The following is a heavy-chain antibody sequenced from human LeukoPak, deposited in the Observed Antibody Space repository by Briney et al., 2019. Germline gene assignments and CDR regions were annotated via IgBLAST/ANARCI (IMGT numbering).Heavy chain of an antibody. CDR2: ISYDGSNK. CDR3: ARALHTSGYYDY. D-gene: IGHD3-22*01. V-gene: IGHV3-30-3*01. CDR1: GFTFRNYS. J-gene: IGHJ4*02. Sequence: GWSLTLSCAASGFTFRNYSMHWVRQAPAKGLEWVAVISYDGSNKYYPDSVKGRFTISRDNSKNTLYLQMNSLRAEDTAAYYCARALHTSGYYDYWGQGTLVTVSS.